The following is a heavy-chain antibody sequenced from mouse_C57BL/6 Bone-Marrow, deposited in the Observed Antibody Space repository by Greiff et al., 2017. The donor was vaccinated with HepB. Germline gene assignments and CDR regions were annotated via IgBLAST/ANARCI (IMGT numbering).Heavy chain of an antibody. CDR2: IYPRSGNT. Sequence: VQLKESGAELARPGASVKLSCKASGYTFTSYGISWVKQRTGQGLEWIGEIYPRSGNTYYNEKFKGKATLTADKSSSTAYMELRSLTSEDSAVYFCAHNFGFAYWGQGTLVTVSA. J-gene: IGHJ3*01. CDR1: GYTFTSYG. V-gene: IGHV1-81*01. D-gene: IGHD1-3*01. CDR3: AHNFGFAY.